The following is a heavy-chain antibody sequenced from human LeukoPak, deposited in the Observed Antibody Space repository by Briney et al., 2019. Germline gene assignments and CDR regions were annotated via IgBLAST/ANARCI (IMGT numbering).Heavy chain of an antibody. Sequence: PGRSLRLSCAASGFTFSSYAMHRVRQAPGKGLEWVAVISYDGSNKYYADSVKGRFTISRDNSKNTLYLQMNSLRAEDTAVYYCARGGVVVAFYYFDYWGQGTLVTVSS. CDR3: ARGGVVVAFYYFDY. CDR2: ISYDGSNK. J-gene: IGHJ4*02. CDR1: GFTFSSYA. V-gene: IGHV3-30-3*01. D-gene: IGHD2-21*01.